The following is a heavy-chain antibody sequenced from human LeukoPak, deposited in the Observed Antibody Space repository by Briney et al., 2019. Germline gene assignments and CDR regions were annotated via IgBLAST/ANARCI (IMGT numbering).Heavy chain of an antibody. CDR2: ISASGGNT. Sequence: GGSLRLSCAASGFTFSSYAMSWVRQAPGKGLEWVSAISASGGNTYDADSEEGRFTIYRDNSKNTLGLQMNRLRAEDTAVYYCAKGHCSSASCYAFDSWGQGTLVTVSS. V-gene: IGHV3-23*01. CDR1: GFTFSSYA. CDR3: AKGHCSSASCYAFDS. J-gene: IGHJ4*02. D-gene: IGHD2-2*01.